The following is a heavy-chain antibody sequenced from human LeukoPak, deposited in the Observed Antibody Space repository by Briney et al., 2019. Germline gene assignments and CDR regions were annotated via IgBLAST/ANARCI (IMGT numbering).Heavy chain of an antibody. D-gene: IGHD6-6*01. CDR1: GVSISSGSYY. CDR2: ICTSGST. J-gene: IGHJ6*03. Sequence: SQTLSLTCTVSGVSISSGSYYWSWIRQPAGKGLEWIGRICTSGSTNYNPSLKSRVTISVDTSKNQFSLKLSSVTAADTAVYYCARGSSSPHYYYYMDVWGKGTTVTVSS. V-gene: IGHV4-61*02. CDR3: ARGSSSPHYYYYMDV.